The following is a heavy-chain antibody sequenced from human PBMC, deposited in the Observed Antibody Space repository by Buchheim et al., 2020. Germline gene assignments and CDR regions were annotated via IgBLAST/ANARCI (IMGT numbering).Heavy chain of an antibody. V-gene: IGHV3-23*01. J-gene: IGHJ6*02. CDR2: ISGSGGST. D-gene: IGHD4-17*01. CDR1: GFTFSSYA. CDR3: ATTMTTVTITIYYYYGMDV. Sequence: EVQLLESGGGLVQPGGSLRLSYAASGFTFSSYAMSWVRQAPGKGLEWVSAISGSGGSTYYADSVKGRFTISRDNSKNTLYLQMNSLRAEDTAVYYCATTMTTVTITIYYYYGMDVWGQGTT.